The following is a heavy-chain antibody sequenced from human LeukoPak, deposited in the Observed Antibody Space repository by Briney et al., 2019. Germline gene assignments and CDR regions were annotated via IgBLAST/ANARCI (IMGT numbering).Heavy chain of an antibody. CDR1: GFIFTDYW. CDR2: INKDGSEK. J-gene: IGHJ4*02. V-gene: IGHV3-7*01. D-gene: IGHD3-22*01. Sequence: PGGSLRLSCAGSGFIFTDYWVDWVRQAPGKGLEWVANINKDGSEKNYLESVKGRFTISRDNAKNSLYLQMNSLRAEDTAVYYCARAPSYYYDSSGYLRYWGQGTLVTVSS. CDR3: ARAPSYYYDSSGYLRY.